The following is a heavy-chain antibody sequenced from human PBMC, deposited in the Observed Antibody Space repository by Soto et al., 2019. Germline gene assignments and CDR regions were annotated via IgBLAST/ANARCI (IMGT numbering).Heavy chain of an antibody. CDR3: ARDEAGGLGAFDI. CDR2: IYYSGST. J-gene: IGHJ3*02. V-gene: IGHV4-59*01. Sequence: SETLSLTCTVSGGSISSYYWSWIRQPPGKGLGWIGYIYYSGSTNYNPSLKSRVTISVDTSKNQFSLKLSSVTAADTAVYYCARDEAGGLGAFDIWGQGTMVTVSS. D-gene: IGHD3-16*01. CDR1: GGSISSYY.